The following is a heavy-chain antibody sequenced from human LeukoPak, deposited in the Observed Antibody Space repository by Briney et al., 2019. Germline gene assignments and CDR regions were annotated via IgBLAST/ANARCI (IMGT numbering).Heavy chain of an antibody. CDR3: ARSPGASLVSSGYYHPFDY. CDR2: IKSKTDGGTT. CDR1: GFTFSDAW. D-gene: IGHD3-22*01. J-gene: IGHJ4*02. Sequence: GGSLRLSCAASGFTFSDAWMSWVRQAPGKGLEWVGRIKSKTDGGTTDYAAPVKGRFTISRDDSKNTLYLQMGSLRAEDMAVYYCARSPGASLVSSGYYHPFDYWGQGTLVTVSS. V-gene: IGHV3-15*01.